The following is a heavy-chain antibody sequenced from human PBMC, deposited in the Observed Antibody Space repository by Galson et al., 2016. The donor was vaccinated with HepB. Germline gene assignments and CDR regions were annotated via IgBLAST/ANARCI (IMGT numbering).Heavy chain of an antibody. J-gene: IGHJ6*02. D-gene: IGHD6-19*01. V-gene: IGHV3-33*03. Sequence: SLRLSCAASGLSFNSYAMHWVRQAPGKGLEWVAVIWHDGSNRYYADSVKGRFTISRDNSRNTLYLEMNSLRAEDTAVFYCAKDPSTGWYKYYHGMDVWGQGTTVTVS. CDR1: GLSFNSYA. CDR3: AKDPSTGWYKYYHGMDV. CDR2: IWHDGSNR.